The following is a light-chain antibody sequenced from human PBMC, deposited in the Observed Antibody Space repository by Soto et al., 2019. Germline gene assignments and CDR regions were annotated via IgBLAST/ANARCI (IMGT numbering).Light chain of an antibody. CDR1: SSDFGSYKF. Sequence: QSVLTQPASVSGSPGQSVTISCTGTSSDFGSYKFVSWYQHHPGKVPKVIIYETSKRPSGVSDRFSGPKSGNTASLTISGLQAEDEADYYCFSFTSTNTHVFGSGTKLTVL. V-gene: IGLV2-23*01. J-gene: IGLJ1*01. CDR2: ETS. CDR3: FSFTSTNTHV.